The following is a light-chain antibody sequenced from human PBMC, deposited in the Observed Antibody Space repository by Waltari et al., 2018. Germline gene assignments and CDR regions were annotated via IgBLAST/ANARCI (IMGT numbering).Light chain of an antibody. CDR1: NSNIASNY. Sequence: QSVLTQPPSASGTPGQRVTISCSGSNSNIASNYVSWYQQLPGTAPKLLMYTNKQRPSGVPDRFSGSKSGTSASLAIIELRSEDEADYYCATWDDSLSGRVVFGGGTKLTVL. CDR3: ATWDDSLSGRVV. V-gene: IGLV1-47*01. CDR2: TNK. J-gene: IGLJ2*01.